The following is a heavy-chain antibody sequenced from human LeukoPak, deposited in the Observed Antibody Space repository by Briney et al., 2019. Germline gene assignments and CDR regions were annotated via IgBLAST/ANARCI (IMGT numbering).Heavy chain of an antibody. CDR2: ISAYNGNT. J-gene: IGHJ4*02. D-gene: IGHD1-26*01. CDR1: GYTFTSYG. CDR3: ARTYLVGATTTYDY. Sequence: ASVKVSCQASGYTFTSYGISWVRQAPGQGREWMGWISAYNGNTNYAQKLQGRVTMTTDTSTSTAYMELRSLRSDDTAVYYCARTYLVGATTTYDYWGQGTLVTVSS. V-gene: IGHV1-18*01.